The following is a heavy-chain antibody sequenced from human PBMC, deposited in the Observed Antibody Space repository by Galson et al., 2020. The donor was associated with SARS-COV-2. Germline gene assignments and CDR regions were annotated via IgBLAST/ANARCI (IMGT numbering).Heavy chain of an antibody. CDR1: ACSISSGIYS. CDR3: ARGLPGAFDI. V-gene: IGHV4-30-2*01. Sequence: ETSETLSLTCAVSACSISSGIYSWSWIRQPPGKDLEWIGYIYLSGSTYYNPSLKSRVTISLDTSKNQFSLNLTSVTAADTAVYYCARGLPGAFDIWGRGTMVTVSS. CDR2: IYLSGST. J-gene: IGHJ3*02.